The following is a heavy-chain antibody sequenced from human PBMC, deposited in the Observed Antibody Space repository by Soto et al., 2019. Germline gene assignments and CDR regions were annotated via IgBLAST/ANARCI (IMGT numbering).Heavy chain of an antibody. J-gene: IGHJ4*01. CDR1: GYTFTSYG. Sequence: ASVKVSCKASGYTFTSYGIVWVRQAPGQGLEWMGWISPYSGETRYAEKFQDRVTLTTDTSTKTAYMDLGNLKSDDTAVYWCARGPVAGSDFWG. V-gene: IGHV1-18*04. CDR3: ARGPVAGSDF. CDR2: ISPYSGET. D-gene: IGHD6-19*01.